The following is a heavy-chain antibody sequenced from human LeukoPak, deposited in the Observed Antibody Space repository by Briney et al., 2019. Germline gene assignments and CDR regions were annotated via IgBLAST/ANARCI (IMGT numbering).Heavy chain of an antibody. V-gene: IGHV4-39*07. CDR1: GGSTSTSNYY. D-gene: IGHD3-10*01. J-gene: IGHJ4*02. CDR2: IYHSGST. Sequence: SETLSLTCTVSGGSTSTSNYYWGWIRQPPGRGLEWIGSIYHSGSTYYNPSLKSRVTISIDTSKNQFSLKLTSVTAADTAVYYCARRIGSGSSPHYWGQGTLVTVSS. CDR3: ARRIGSGSSPHY.